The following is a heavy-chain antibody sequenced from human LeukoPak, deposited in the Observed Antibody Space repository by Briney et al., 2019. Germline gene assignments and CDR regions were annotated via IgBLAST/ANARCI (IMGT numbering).Heavy chain of an antibody. J-gene: IGHJ4*02. CDR2: ISYDGSNK. CDR3: ARDAYGSGSYVPY. V-gene: IGHV3-30*04. D-gene: IGHD3-10*01. Sequence: GGSLRLSCAASGFTFSSYAMHWVRQAPGKGLEWVAVISYDGSNKYYADSVKGRFTISRDNSKNTLYLQMNSLRAEDTAVYYCARDAYGSGSYVPYWGQGTLVTVSS. CDR1: GFTFSSYA.